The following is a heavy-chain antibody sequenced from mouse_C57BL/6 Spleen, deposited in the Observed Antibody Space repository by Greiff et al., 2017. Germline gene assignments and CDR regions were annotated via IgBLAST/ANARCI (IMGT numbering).Heavy chain of an antibody. J-gene: IGHJ4*01. Sequence: QVQLQQPGAELVKPGASVKLSCKASGYTFTSYWMHWVKQRPGQGLEWIGMIHPNSGSTNYNEKVKSKATLTVDKSSSTAYMQLSSLTSEDSAVYYCARGTTVVSLYYYAMDYWGQGTSVTVSS. V-gene: IGHV1-64*01. CDR1: GYTFTSYW. CDR3: ARGTTVVSLYYYAMDY. D-gene: IGHD1-1*01. CDR2: IHPNSGST.